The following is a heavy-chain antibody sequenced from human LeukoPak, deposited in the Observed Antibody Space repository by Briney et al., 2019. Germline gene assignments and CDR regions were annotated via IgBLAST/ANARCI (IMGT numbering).Heavy chain of an antibody. Sequence: SVKVSFKASGGTFTSYAISWVRHAPGQGLEWMGGIIPIFGTANYAQKFQGRVTITTDESTSTAYMELSSLRSEDTAVYYCAKSPRQGDSSGYYFLTVFDYWGQGTLVSVSS. J-gene: IGHJ4*02. CDR2: IIPIFGTA. CDR3: AKSPRQGDSSGYYFLTVFDY. D-gene: IGHD3-22*01. CDR1: GGTFTSYA. V-gene: IGHV1-69*05.